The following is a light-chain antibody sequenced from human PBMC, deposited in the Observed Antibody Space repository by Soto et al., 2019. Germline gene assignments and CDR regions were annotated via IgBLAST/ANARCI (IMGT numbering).Light chain of an antibody. CDR3: QHYNSYGT. J-gene: IGKJ1*01. CDR1: QVIVSR. V-gene: IGKV1-5*01. Sequence: DIQMTQSPSSVSASVGDTVTITCRPSQVIVSRLAWYQHQPGKDPKILIYHASSLENGVPSRFSGRGSGKEFTLTISSLQPDDFATYYCQHYNSYGTFGQGTRWIS. CDR2: HAS.